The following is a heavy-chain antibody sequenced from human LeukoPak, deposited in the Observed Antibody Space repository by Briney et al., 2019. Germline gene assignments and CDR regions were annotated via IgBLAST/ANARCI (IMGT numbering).Heavy chain of an antibody. V-gene: IGHV3-30*02. CDR3: AKDQCTRTSCDGYPGH. J-gene: IGHJ4*02. Sequence: GGCLRLSCAASGFTFSSDGMHWVRQAPGKGLEWVAFIHFDGSTKYSGDSVKGRFTVSRDNSKNTLYLQMNSLRPEDTAVYYCAKDQCTRTSCDGYPGHWGQGTLVTVSS. D-gene: IGHD2-2*01. CDR1: GFTFSSDG. CDR2: IHFDGSTK.